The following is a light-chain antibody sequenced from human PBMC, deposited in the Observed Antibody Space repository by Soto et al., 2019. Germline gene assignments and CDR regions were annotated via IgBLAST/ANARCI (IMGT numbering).Light chain of an antibody. Sequence: QSVLTQPASVSGSPGQWITISCTGTSSDVGTYNYVSWYQQHPGKAPKLMIYEVSNRPSGVSDRFSGSKSDNTASLSISGLQAEDEADYYCSSYTSSNTDVFGTGTKLTVL. CDR1: SSDVGTYNY. J-gene: IGLJ1*01. CDR3: SSYTSSNTDV. CDR2: EVS. V-gene: IGLV2-14*01.